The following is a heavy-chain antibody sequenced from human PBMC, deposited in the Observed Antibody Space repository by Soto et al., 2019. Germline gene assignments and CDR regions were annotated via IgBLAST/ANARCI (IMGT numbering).Heavy chain of an antibody. CDR3: AKDGDSSIGYGMDV. Sequence: PGGSLRLSCAASGFTFSSYAMNWVRQAPGKGLEWVSGISSSGDKTKYADSEKGRLTISRDNSKNTLHLQMNSLRAEDTAVYYCAKDGDSSIGYGMDVWGQGTTVTVSS. V-gene: IGHV3-23*01. CDR2: ISSSGDKT. D-gene: IGHD6-13*01. J-gene: IGHJ6*01. CDR1: GFTFSSYA.